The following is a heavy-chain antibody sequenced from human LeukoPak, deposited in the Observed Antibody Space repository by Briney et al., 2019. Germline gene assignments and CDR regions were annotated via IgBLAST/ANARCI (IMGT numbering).Heavy chain of an antibody. CDR1: GDSVSSNSAA. Sequence: PSQTLSLTCAISGDSVSSNSAAWNWIRQSPSRGLEWLGRTYYRSKWCDDYAVSVKSRITINPDTSKNQFSLQLNSVTPEDTAVYYCARGSLYYDFWSGYPHLDYWGQGTLVTVSS. CDR3: ARGSLYYDFWSGYPHLDY. J-gene: IGHJ4*02. V-gene: IGHV6-1*01. CDR2: TYYRSKWCD. D-gene: IGHD3-3*01.